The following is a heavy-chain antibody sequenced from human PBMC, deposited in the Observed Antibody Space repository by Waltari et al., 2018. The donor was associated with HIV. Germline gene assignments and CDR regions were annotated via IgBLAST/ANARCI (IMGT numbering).Heavy chain of an antibody. D-gene: IGHD6-19*01. V-gene: IGHV3-48*02. Sequence: EVQLVESGGGLVQPGGSVRICCAASGFIIRRYSVNWVRQAPGKGLEWVSYISRSGNTKYYADSVKGRFTIFRDNAKNSLYLQMNSLRDEDTAVYYCARDPEWLVEGGDYWGQGTLVTVSS. CDR1: GFIIRRYS. CDR3: ARDPEWLVEGGDY. J-gene: IGHJ4*02. CDR2: ISRSGNTK.